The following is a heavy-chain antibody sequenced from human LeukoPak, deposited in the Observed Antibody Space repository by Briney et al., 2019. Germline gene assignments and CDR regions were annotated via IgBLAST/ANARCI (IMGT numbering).Heavy chain of an antibody. V-gene: IGHV1-2*02. Sequence: ASVKVSRKASGYTFTGYYMHWVRQVPGQGLEWMRWINPNSGGTNYVQKFQGRVTMTRDTSISTAYMELSRLTSDDTAVYYCARDREYYYDSSGYGSFDIWGQGTMVTVSS. CDR1: GYTFTGYY. J-gene: IGHJ3*02. D-gene: IGHD3-22*01. CDR2: INPNSGGT. CDR3: ARDREYYYDSSGYGSFDI.